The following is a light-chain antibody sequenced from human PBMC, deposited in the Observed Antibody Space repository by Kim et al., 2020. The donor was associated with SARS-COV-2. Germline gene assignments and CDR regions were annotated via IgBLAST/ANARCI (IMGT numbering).Light chain of an antibody. V-gene: IGLV6-57*03. CDR3: QSYDSSNYVV. CDR2: EDN. Sequence: KTVTISCTRSSGSMASNYVQWYQQRPGSAPTTVIYEDNQRPSGVPDRFSGSIDSSSNSASLTISGLKTEDEADYYCQSYDSSNYVVFGGGTQLTVL. CDR1: SGSMASNY. J-gene: IGLJ2*01.